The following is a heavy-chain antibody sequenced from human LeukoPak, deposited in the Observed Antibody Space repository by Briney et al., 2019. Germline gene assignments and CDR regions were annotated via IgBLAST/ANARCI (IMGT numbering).Heavy chain of an antibody. J-gene: IGHJ4*02. V-gene: IGHV3-48*03. CDR1: GFTFGSFE. CDR2: ISSSGRTM. D-gene: IGHD6-6*01. CDR3: AREVARPNFFDY. Sequence: GGSLRLSCAASGFTFGSFEINWVRQAPGKGLEWVSYISSSGRTMYYADSVKGRFTISRDNARNSLYLQMNGLRAEDTAVYFCAREVARPNFFDYWGQGTLVTVSS.